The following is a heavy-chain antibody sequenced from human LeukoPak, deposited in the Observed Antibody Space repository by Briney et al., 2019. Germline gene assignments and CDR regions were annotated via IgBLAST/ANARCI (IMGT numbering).Heavy chain of an antibody. CDR3: ARLGSYFGLFFY. Sequence: PSETLSLTCTVSGGSISSSSYYWGWIRQPPGKGLEWIGSISYSGSTYYNTSLKSRVTISVDTSKNQFSLKLGSVTAADTAVYYCARLGSYFGLFFYWGQGTLVTVSS. D-gene: IGHD3-10*01. V-gene: IGHV4-39*01. CDR2: ISYSGST. CDR1: GGSISSSSYY. J-gene: IGHJ4*02.